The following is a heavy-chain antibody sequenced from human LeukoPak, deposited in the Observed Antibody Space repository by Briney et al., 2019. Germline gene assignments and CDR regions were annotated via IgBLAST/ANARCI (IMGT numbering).Heavy chain of an antibody. D-gene: IGHD6-6*01. CDR1: GFTFSSYA. V-gene: IGHV3-23*01. Sequence: GGSLRLSCAASGFTFSSYAISWVRQAPGKGLEWVSAISGSGGSTYYADSGKGRFTISRDNSKNTLYLQMNSLRAEDTAVYYCAMSLRQLADDYWGQGTLVTVSS. CDR3: AMSLRQLADDY. CDR2: ISGSGGST. J-gene: IGHJ4*02.